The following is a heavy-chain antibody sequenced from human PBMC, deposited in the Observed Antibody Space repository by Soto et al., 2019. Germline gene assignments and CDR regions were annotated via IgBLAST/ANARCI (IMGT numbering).Heavy chain of an antibody. J-gene: IGHJ4*02. Sequence: ASVKVSCKASGYTFTSYYMHWVRPAPGQGLEWMGIINPSGGSTSYAQKFQGRVTMTRDTSTSTVYMELSSLRSEDTAVYYCARDYDSSGYPRYYFDYWGQGTLVTVSS. CDR3: ARDYDSSGYPRYYFDY. CDR2: INPSGGST. CDR1: GYTFTSYY. D-gene: IGHD3-22*01. V-gene: IGHV1-46*03.